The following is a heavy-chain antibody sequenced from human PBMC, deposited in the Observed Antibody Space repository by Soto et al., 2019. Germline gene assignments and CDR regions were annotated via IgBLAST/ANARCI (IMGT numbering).Heavy chain of an antibody. CDR1: GGSISGYY. CDR3: ARSQTTVTSYDY. J-gene: IGHJ4*02. CDR2: VYNGNT. V-gene: IGHV4-59*08. D-gene: IGHD4-17*01. Sequence: SETLSLTCTISGGSISGYYWTWIRQSPGKGLEYIGYVYNGNTNYNPSLNSRVTISVDTSKNQFSLKLSSVTAADTAVYYCARSQTTVTSYDYWGQGTPVTVAS.